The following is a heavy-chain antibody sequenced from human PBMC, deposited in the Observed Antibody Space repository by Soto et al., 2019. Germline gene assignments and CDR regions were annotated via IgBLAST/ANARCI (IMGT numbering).Heavy chain of an antibody. Sequence: QVQLVESGGGVVQPGRSLRLSCAASGFTFSSYAMHWVRQAPGKGLEWVAVISYDGSNKYYADSVKGRFTISRDNSKNTLYMQRNSVRAEDTAVYYCARAIAAYYYCGMDVWGQGTTVTVSS. CDR1: GFTFSSYA. CDR2: ISYDGSNK. D-gene: IGHD6-25*01. V-gene: IGHV3-30-3*01. CDR3: ARAIAAYYYCGMDV. J-gene: IGHJ6*02.